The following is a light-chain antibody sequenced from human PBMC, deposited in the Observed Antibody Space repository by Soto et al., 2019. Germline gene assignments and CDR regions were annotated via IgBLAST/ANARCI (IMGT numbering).Light chain of an antibody. Sequence: QSALTQPRSVSGSPGQSVTISCTGTSSDVGGYNYVSWYQQHPGKAPKLMIYDVSKRPSGVPDRFSGSKSGNTASLTISGLQAEDEADYYCCSYAGSYTFYVFGTGTKVTDL. CDR2: DVS. J-gene: IGLJ1*01. V-gene: IGLV2-11*01. CDR3: CSYAGSYTFYV. CDR1: SSDVGGYNY.